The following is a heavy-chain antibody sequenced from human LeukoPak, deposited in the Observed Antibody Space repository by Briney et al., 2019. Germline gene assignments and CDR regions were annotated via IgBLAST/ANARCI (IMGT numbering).Heavy chain of an antibody. CDR1: GFTFSTYA. J-gene: IGHJ4*02. CDR3: AKDASYGDYVDY. CDR2: VSGSGGST. D-gene: IGHD4-17*01. Sequence: GGSLRLSCAASGFTFSTYAMNWVRQAPGKGLEWVSAVSGSGGSTYYADSVKGRFTISRDNSKNTLYLQMNSLRAEDTAVYYCAKDASYGDYVDYWGQGTLVTVSS. V-gene: IGHV3-23*01.